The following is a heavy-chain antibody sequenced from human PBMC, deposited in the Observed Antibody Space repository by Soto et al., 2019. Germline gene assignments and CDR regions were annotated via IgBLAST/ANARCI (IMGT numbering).Heavy chain of an antibody. CDR2: IYHGVST. J-gene: IGHJ5*02. CDR1: GASVASGGYS. V-gene: IGHV4-30-2*01. Sequence: QLQLQESGSGLVKPSQTLSLTCAVSGASVASGGYSWSWIRQPPGKGLEWIGYIYHGVSTDYNPSLKSRVTISVDSSKNLFSLSLSSVTAADTAVYFCVRSGCSSTACHTDWFDPWGPGTLVTVSS. CDR3: VRSGCSSTACHTDWFDP. D-gene: IGHD2-2*01.